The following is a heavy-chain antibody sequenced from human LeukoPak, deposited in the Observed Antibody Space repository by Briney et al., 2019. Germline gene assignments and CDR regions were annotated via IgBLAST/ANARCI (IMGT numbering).Heavy chain of an antibody. Sequence: SETLSLTCAVYGGSFSGYYWSWIRQPPGKGLEWIGEINHSGSTNYNPSLKSRVTISVDTSKNQFSLKLSSVTAADTAVYYCTRALRRWVAARPAYYFDYWGQGTLVTVSS. CDR3: TRALRRWVAARPAYYFDY. V-gene: IGHV4-34*01. CDR1: GGSFSGYY. D-gene: IGHD6-6*01. J-gene: IGHJ4*02. CDR2: INHSGST.